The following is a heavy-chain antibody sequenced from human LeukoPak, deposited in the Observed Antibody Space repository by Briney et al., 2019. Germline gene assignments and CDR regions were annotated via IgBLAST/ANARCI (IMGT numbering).Heavy chain of an antibody. J-gene: IGHJ4*02. CDR2: ISSSSIYM. V-gene: IGHV3-21*01. CDR3: ARVTEVATFTRYYFDH. CDR1: GFTFSSYS. D-gene: IGHD5-24*01. Sequence: PGGSLRLSCAPSGFTFSSYSINWVRQAPGKGLEWVSSISSSSIYMQYADSVKGRFTISRDNAKNTLYLQMNSLRAEDTAVYYCARVTEVATFTRYYFDHWGQGTLVTVSS.